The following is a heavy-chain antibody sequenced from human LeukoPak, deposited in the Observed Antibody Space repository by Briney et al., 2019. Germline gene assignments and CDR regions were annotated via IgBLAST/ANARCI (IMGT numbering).Heavy chain of an antibody. CDR1: GFTFSSYE. CDR3: ARDRIVVVPAARVYYYYGMDV. Sequence: GGSLRLSCAASGFTFSSYEMNWVRQAPEKGLEWVSYISSSGSTIYYADSVKGRFTISRDNAKNSLYLQMNSLRAEDTAVYYCARDRIVVVPAARVYYYYGMDVWGKGTTVTVSS. D-gene: IGHD2-2*01. J-gene: IGHJ6*04. CDR2: ISSSGSTI. V-gene: IGHV3-48*03.